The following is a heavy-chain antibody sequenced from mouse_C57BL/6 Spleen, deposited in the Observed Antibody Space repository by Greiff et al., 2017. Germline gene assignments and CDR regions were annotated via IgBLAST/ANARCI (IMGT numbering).Heavy chain of an antibody. Sequence: ESGPGLVKPSQSLSLTCSVTGYSITSGYYWNWIRQFPGNKLEWMGYISYDGSNKYNPSLQNRISITRDTSKNQFFLKLNSVTTEDTATYYCARNYGSPFDYWGQGTTLTVSS. J-gene: IGHJ2*01. D-gene: IGHD1-1*01. CDR1: GYSITSGYY. CDR2: ISYDGSN. CDR3: ARNYGSPFDY. V-gene: IGHV3-6*01.